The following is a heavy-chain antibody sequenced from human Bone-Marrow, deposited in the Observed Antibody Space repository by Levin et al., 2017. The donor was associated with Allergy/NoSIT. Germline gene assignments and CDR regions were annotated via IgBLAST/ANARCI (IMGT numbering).Heavy chain of an antibody. J-gene: IGHJ4*02. CDR1: GFTFDDYG. CDR2: INWNGGST. Sequence: GESLKISCAASGFTFDDYGMSWVRQAPGKGLEWVSGINWNGGSTGYADSVKGRFTISRDNAKNSLYLQMNSLRAEDTALYYCARVDSSGWFEDVIELGPFDYWGQGTLVTVSS. D-gene: IGHD6-19*01. V-gene: IGHV3-20*04. CDR3: ARVDSSGWFEDVIELGPFDY.